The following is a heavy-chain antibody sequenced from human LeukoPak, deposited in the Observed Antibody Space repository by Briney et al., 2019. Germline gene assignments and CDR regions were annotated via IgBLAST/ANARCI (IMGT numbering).Heavy chain of an antibody. CDR2: ICSNGGST. CDR3: ARGRDCSGGSCYSDY. Sequence: GGSLRLSCAASGFTFSSYAMHWVRQAPGKGLEYVSAICSNGGSTYYANFVKGKFTITRDNSKNTLYLQMGSLRAEDMAVYYCARGRDCSGGSCYSDYWGQGTLVTVSS. D-gene: IGHD2-15*01. CDR1: GFTFSSYA. V-gene: IGHV3-64*01. J-gene: IGHJ4*02.